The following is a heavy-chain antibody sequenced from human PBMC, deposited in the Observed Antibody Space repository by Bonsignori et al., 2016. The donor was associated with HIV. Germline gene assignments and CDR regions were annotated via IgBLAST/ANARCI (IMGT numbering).Heavy chain of an antibody. CDR2: ISSSSSYI. Sequence: WIRQPPGKGLEWVSSISSSSSYIYYADSVKGRFTISRDNAKNSLYLQMNSLRAEDTAVYYCARGLVRGVIIREIDYWGQGTLVTVSS. D-gene: IGHD3-10*01. V-gene: IGHV3-21*01. J-gene: IGHJ4*02. CDR3: ARGLVRGVIIREIDY.